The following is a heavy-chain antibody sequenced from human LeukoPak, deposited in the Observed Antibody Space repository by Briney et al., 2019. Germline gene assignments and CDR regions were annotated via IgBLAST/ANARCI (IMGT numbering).Heavy chain of an antibody. V-gene: IGHV4-39*07. CDR2: FYYTGST. D-gene: IGHD2/OR15-2a*01. CDR1: GASISRNTYY. CDR3: ARHNRGAAGYYYGMDV. Sequence: SETLSLTCSVSGASISRNTYYWGWIRQSPGKGLEWIGTFYYTGSTNYNPSLKSRVTISVDTSKNQFSLKLSSVTAADTAVYYCARHNRGAAGYYYGMDVWGQGTTVTVSS. J-gene: IGHJ6*02.